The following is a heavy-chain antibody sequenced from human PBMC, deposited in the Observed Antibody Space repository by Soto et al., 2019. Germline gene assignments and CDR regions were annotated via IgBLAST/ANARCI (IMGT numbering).Heavy chain of an antibody. CDR2: INHSGST. V-gene: IGHV4-34*01. J-gene: IGHJ3*02. Sequence: SETLSLTCAVYGGSFSGYYWSWIRQPPGKGLEWIGEINHSGSTNYNPSLKSRVTISVDTSKNQFSLKLSSVTAADTAVYYCARFIYCGGDCYLPYDAFDIWGQGTMVTVSS. CDR1: GGSFSGYY. CDR3: ARFIYCGGDCYLPYDAFDI. D-gene: IGHD2-21*02.